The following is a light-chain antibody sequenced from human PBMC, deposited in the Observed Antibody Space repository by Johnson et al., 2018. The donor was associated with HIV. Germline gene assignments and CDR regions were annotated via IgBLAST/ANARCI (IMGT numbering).Light chain of an antibody. J-gene: IGLJ1*01. CDR3: GTWDPSLSAGEV. Sequence: QAVLTQPPSVSAAPGQKVTISCSGSSSNIGNNYVSWYQQLPGTDPKLLIYDDNKRPSGIPDRFSGSKSGTSATLGITGLQTGDEADYYCGTWDPSLSAGEVFGTGTRVTVL. CDR1: SSNIGNNY. V-gene: IGLV1-51*01. CDR2: DDN.